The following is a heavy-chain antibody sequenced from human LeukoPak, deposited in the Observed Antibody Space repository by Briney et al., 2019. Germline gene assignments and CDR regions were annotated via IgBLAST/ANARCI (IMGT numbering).Heavy chain of an antibody. CDR1: GGTFSSYA. CDR3: AHSSTSAEYYFDY. Sequence: ASVKVSCKSSGGTFSSYAISWVRQAPGQGLEWMGGIIPIIGTANYAQKFQGRVTITTDESTSTAYMELSSLRSEDTAVYYCAHSSTSAEYYFDYWGQGTLVTVSS. CDR2: IIPIIGTA. J-gene: IGHJ4*02. V-gene: IGHV1-69*05. D-gene: IGHD2-2*01.